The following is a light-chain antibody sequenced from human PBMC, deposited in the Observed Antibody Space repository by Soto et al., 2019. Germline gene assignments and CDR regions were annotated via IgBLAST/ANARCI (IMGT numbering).Light chain of an antibody. CDR2: GNS. CDR1: SSNIGAGYD. Sequence: QSVLTQPPSVSGAPGQRVTISCTGSSSNIGAGYDVHWYQPLPGTAPKLLIYGNSNRPSGVPDRFSGSKSGTSASLAITGLQAEYEADYYCQSYDSSRSGSVFGGGTQLTVL. J-gene: IGLJ3*02. V-gene: IGLV1-40*01. CDR3: QSYDSSRSGSV.